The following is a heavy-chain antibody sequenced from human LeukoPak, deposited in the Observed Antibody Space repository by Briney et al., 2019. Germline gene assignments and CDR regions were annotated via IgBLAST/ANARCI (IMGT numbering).Heavy chain of an antibody. J-gene: IGHJ6*03. CDR3: ARVDTSRGFLSYYMDV. V-gene: IGHV4-39*01. CDR1: GGSISSRPYC. D-gene: IGHD5-18*01. CDR2: FFYSGST. Sequence: SETLSLTCTVSGGSISSRPYCWGWIRQPPGKGLEWLGSFFYSGSTNYKPSLKSRVTISVDTSKNQFSLKLSSVTAADTAVYYCARVDTSRGFLSYYMDVWGKGTTVTFSS.